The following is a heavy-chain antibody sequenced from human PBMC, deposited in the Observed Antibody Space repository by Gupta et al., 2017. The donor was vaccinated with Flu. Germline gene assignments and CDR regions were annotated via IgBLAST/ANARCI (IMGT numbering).Heavy chain of an antibody. CDR3: ARDFNYYGSGTRNDL. J-gene: IGHJ5*02. CDR1: GFRFTRFE. Sequence: AQLVQSGGGLVQRGGSLRLSCVAFGFRFTRFELTWVGQAPGKGLEWLSYISGGAGIVIYADSVKGRFTISRDDAKNSLYLQMNNLRVEDTAIYYCARDFNYYGSGTRNDLWGQGTQVTVSS. CDR2: ISGGAGIV. D-gene: IGHD3-10*01. V-gene: IGHV3-48*03.